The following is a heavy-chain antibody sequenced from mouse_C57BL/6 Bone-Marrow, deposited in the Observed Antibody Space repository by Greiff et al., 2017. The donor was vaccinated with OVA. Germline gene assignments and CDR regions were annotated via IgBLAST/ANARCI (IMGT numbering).Heavy chain of an antibody. CDR3: ASSYYYGGFDV. V-gene: IGHV1-66*01. CDR1: GYSFTSYY. J-gene: IGHJ1*03. CDR2: IYPGSGNT. Sequence: VHLVESGPELVKPGASVKISCKASGYSFTSYYIHWVKQRPGQGLEWIGWIYPGSGNTKYNEKFKGKATLTADTSSSTAYMQLSSLTSEDSAVYYCASSYYYGGFDVWGTGTTVTVSS. D-gene: IGHD1-1*01.